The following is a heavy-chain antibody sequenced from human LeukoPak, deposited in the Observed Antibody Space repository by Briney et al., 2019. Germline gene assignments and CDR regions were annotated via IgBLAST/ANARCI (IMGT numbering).Heavy chain of an antibody. CDR3: ARDGGSLFDP. Sequence: PETLSLTRTVSGGSIISSIYYSGWIRQPPGKGLEWIGSIYYSGSTHYNPSRKRRVTISVATSKNQFSLKLSSVRAADTAVYYCARDGGSLFDPWGQGTLVTVSS. CDR2: IYYSGST. J-gene: IGHJ5*02. V-gene: IGHV4-39*07. D-gene: IGHD3-16*01. CDR1: GGSIISSIYY.